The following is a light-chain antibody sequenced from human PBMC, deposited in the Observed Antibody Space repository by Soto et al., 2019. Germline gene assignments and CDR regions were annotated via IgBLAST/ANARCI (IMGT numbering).Light chain of an antibody. CDR2: KAS. J-gene: IGKJ1*01. CDR1: QTISSW. CDR3: QQYYSYPRT. V-gene: IGKV1-5*03. Sequence: DIQMTQSPSTLSGSVGDRVTIPCRASQTISSWLAWYQQKPGKAPKLLIYKASTLKSGVPSRFSGSGSGTDFTLTISCLQSEDFATYYCQQYYSYPRTFGQGTKVDIK.